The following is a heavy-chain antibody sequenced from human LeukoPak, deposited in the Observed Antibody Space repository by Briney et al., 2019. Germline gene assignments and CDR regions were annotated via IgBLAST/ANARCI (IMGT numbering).Heavy chain of an antibody. D-gene: IGHD1-26*01. Sequence: TGGSLRLSCAASGFTFSSYGMTWVRQAPGKGLEWVSYISSSSSTIYYADSVKGRFTISRDNAKNSLYLQMNSLRAEDTAVYYCAKVRELLKGDYAFDIWGQGTMVTVSS. J-gene: IGHJ3*02. CDR3: AKVRELLKGDYAFDI. CDR2: ISSSSSTI. V-gene: IGHV3-48*01. CDR1: GFTFSSYG.